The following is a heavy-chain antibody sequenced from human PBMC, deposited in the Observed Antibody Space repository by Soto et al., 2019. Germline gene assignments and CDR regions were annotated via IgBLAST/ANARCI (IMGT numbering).Heavy chain of an antibody. CDR1: GFAFSIYS. CDR3: ATDFLYSSDDYFYYLDF. V-gene: IGHV3-48*01. Sequence: GGSLRLSCAASGFAFSIYSMNWVRQAPGKGLEWISYISNSRTTIYYADSVKGRFTISRDNAKNSLYLQMSSLRAEDTAVYYCATDFLYSSDDYFYYLDFSARRTTVTGSS. CDR2: ISNSRTTI. J-gene: IGHJ6*03. D-gene: IGHD2-15*01.